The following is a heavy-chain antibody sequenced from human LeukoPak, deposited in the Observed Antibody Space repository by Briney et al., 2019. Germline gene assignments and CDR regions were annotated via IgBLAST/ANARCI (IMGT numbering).Heavy chain of an antibody. CDR2: IYHSGST. CDR3: AIQLYYDFWSGYYNGYYFDY. J-gene: IGHJ4*02. V-gene: IGHV4-30-2*01. D-gene: IGHD3-3*01. CDR1: GGSLSSGGYY. Sequence: SETLSLTCTVSGGSLSSGGYYWSWIRQPPGKGLEWIGYIYHSGSTYYNPSLKSRVIISVDRSKNQFSLKLSSVTAADTAVYYCAIQLYYDFWSGYYNGYYFDYWGQGTLVTVSS.